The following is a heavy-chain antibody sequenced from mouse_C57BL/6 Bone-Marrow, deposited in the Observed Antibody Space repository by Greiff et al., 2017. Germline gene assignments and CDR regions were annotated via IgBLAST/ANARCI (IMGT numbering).Heavy chain of an antibody. Sequence: QVQLKESGPGLVQPSQSLSITCTVSGFSLTSYGVHWVRQSPGKGLEWLGVIWSGGSTDYNAAFISRLSISKDNSKSQVFFKMNSLQAVDTAIYYCARKGREGYFDVWGTETPVTVSS. CDR1: GFSLTSYG. V-gene: IGHV2-2*01. CDR3: ARKGREGYFDV. J-gene: IGHJ1*03. CDR2: IWSGGST.